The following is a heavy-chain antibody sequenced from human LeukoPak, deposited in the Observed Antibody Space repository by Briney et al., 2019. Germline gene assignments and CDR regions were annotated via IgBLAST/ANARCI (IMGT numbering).Heavy chain of an antibody. V-gene: IGHV3-30-3*01. CDR1: GFTFSSYA. CDR3: ARVYDRSGWYVDAFDI. J-gene: IGHJ3*02. Sequence: AGGSLRLSCAASGFTFSSYAMHWVRQAPGKGLEWVAVISYDGSNKYYADSVKGRFTISRDNSKNTLYLQMNSLRAEDTVVYYCARVYDRSGWYVDAFDIWGQGTMVTVSS. D-gene: IGHD6-19*01. CDR2: ISYDGSNK.